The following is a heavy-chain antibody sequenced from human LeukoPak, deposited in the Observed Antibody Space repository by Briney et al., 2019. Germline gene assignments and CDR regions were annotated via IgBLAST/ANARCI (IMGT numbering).Heavy chain of an antibody. CDR2: INGDGRNI. D-gene: IGHD2-2*01. V-gene: IGHV3-74*01. CDR3: ARDRYCTTTRCSDY. CDR1: GFTFSSYW. J-gene: IGHJ4*02. Sequence: GGSLRLSCVASGFTFSSYWMHWVRQDPRKGLVWVSRINGDGRNINYADSVRGRFTISRDNAKNTLYLEMNSLRAEDTAVYYCARDRYCTTTRCSDYWGQGTLVTVSS.